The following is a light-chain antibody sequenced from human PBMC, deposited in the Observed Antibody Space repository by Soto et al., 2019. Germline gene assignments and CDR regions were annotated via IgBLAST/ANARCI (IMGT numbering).Light chain of an antibody. CDR1: QTISSW. J-gene: IGKJ2*01. CDR3: QQYNRPYT. CDR2: KAS. Sequence: DIQMTQSPSTLSASVGDRVTITCRASQTISSWLAWYQQKPGKAPKLLIYKASSLESGVPSRFSGSGSGTEFTLAVSSVGPDDFAAYYCQQYNRPYTLGQGTNLELK. V-gene: IGKV1-5*03.